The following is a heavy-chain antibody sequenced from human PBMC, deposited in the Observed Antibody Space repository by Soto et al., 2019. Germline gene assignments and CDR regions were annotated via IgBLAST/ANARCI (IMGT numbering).Heavy chain of an antibody. D-gene: IGHD6-6*01. CDR1: GFTFSSYA. V-gene: IGHV3-23*01. J-gene: IGHJ4*02. CDR3: AKFRRGSSSSNGGDY. CDR2: ISGSGGST. Sequence: SGGSLRLSCAASGFTFSSYAMSWVRQAPGKGLEWVSAISGSGGSTYYADSVKGRFTISRDNSKNTLYLQMNSLRAEDTAVYYCAKFRRGSSSSNGGDYWGQGTLVTVSS.